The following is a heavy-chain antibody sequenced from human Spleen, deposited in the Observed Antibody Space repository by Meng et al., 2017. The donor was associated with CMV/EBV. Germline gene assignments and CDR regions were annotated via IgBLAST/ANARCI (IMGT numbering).Heavy chain of an antibody. V-gene: IGHV4-39*07. J-gene: IGHJ6*02. CDR2: IIYSSGST. CDR3: ARGGSFWSGSSVFNPYYYYGMDV. D-gene: IGHD3-3*01. CDR1: GVSISSSNYY. Sequence: SETLSLTCTLSGVSISSSNYYWGWIRQPPGKGLEWIGTIIYSSGSTYINPSLKSRAFISVDTSKNQVSLKLSSLTAADTAVYYCARGGSFWSGSSVFNPYYYYGMDVWGPGTTVTVSS.